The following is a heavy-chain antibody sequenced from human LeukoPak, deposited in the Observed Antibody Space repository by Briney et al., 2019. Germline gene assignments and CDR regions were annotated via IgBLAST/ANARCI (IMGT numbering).Heavy chain of an antibody. CDR3: ARLSTSDRSYYYYGMDV. Sequence: SETLSLTCTVSGGSISSGSYYWSWIRQPAGKGLEWIGRIYTSGSTNYNPSLKSRVTVSVDTSKNQFSLKLSSVTAADTAVYYCARLSTSDRSYYYYGMDVWGQGTTVTVSS. CDR2: IYTSGST. CDR1: GGSISSGSYY. D-gene: IGHD2-2*01. J-gene: IGHJ6*02. V-gene: IGHV4-61*02.